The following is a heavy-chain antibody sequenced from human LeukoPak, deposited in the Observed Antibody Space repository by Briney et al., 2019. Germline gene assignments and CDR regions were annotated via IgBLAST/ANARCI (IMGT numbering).Heavy chain of an antibody. J-gene: IGHJ4*02. CDR2: IDSNSGGT. Sequence: GASVNVSCKSSGYTFTGYYMHWVRQAPGQGFEWMGRIDSNSGGTNYAQNFQGRVTMTRDTSISTVYMELISLRSDGTAVYYCAREMNYDDYRTSDYWGQGTLVTVSS. CDR3: AREMNYDDYRTSDY. V-gene: IGHV1-2*02. CDR1: GYTFTGYY. D-gene: IGHD4-17*01.